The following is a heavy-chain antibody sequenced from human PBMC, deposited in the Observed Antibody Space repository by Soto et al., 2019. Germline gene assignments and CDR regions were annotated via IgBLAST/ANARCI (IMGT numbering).Heavy chain of an antibody. CDR2: VYISGST. Sequence: QVQLQESGPGLVKPSETLSLTCTVSGGSISTYSWNWIRQSAGKGLEWIGRVYISGSTNYHPSLKSRVAMSVDTSNNKFSLKVTSVTAADTAVYYCARGGRDGFDIWGQGTMVTVSS. CDR1: GGSISTYS. J-gene: IGHJ3*02. V-gene: IGHV4-4*07. CDR3: ARGGRDGFDI.